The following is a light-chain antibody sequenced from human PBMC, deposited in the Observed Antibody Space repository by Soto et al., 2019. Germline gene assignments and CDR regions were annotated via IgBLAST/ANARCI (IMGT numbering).Light chain of an antibody. CDR1: QSISSW. J-gene: IGKJ4*01. CDR2: RAS. Sequence: DIQMTQSPSTLSASVGDRVTITCRASQSISSWLAWYQQKPGKAPKLLIYRASSLQSGVPSRFSGSGSGTEFTLTISRLQPDDFATYYCQQYNSYSLTFDGGTKVEIK. CDR3: QQYNSYSLT. V-gene: IGKV1-5*03.